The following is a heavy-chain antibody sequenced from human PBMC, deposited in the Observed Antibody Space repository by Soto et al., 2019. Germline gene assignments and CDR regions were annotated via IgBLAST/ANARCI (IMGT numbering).Heavy chain of an antibody. CDR2: IERDDDDK. J-gene: IGHJ6*02. CDR1: GFSLTIPGMC. D-gene: IGHD3-16*01. V-gene: IGHV2-70*13. Sequence: SGPTLVNPTETLTLTCTFSGFSLTIPGMCVSWIRQSPGKALEWLALIERDDDDKYYSTSLKTRITISKDTSKNQVGLTMANMEVADTATYSCACSIMGPRRFNGMDVWGQGTPVTVSS. CDR3: ACSIMGPRRFNGMDV.